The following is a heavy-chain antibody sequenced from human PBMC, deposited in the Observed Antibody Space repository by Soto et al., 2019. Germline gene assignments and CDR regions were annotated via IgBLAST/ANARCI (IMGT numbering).Heavy chain of an antibody. CDR1: GFTFSSYA. D-gene: IGHD3-9*01. CDR2: ISGSGGST. J-gene: IGHJ4*02. Sequence: GGSLRLSCAASGFTFSSYAMSWVRQAPGKGLEWVSAISGSGGSTYYADSVKGRFTISRDNSKNTLYLQMNSLRAEDTAVYYCASSPPYDILTGYYYFDYWGQGTLVTVSS. CDR3: ASSPPYDILTGYYYFDY. V-gene: IGHV3-23*01.